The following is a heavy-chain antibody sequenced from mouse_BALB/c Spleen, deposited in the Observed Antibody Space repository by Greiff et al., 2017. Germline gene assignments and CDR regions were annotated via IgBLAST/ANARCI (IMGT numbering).Heavy chain of an antibody. J-gene: IGHJ1*01. CDR3: SRGGYYGRGYFDV. CDR1: GFTFSDYY. Sequence: EVKVVESGGGLVKPGGSLKLSCAASGFTFSDYYMYWVRQTPEKRLEWVATISDGGSYTYYPDSVKGRFTNSRDNAKNNLYLQMRSLKSEDTAMYFCSRGGYYGRGYFDVWGAGTTVTVSS. CDR2: ISDGGSYT. D-gene: IGHD1-1*01. V-gene: IGHV5-4*02.